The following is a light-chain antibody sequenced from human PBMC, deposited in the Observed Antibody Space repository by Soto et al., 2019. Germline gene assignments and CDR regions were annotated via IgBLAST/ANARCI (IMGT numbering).Light chain of an antibody. Sequence: QSALTQPPSVSGAPGQSVTISCTGSSSNIGAGSDVHWYQHRPGTPPKVLIYANNNRPSGVPDRFSGSKSGTSASLSITGLQAEDEADYYCQSYDSSLSGSVFGGGTKLTVL. CDR2: ANN. CDR1: SSNIGAGSD. V-gene: IGLV1-40*01. CDR3: QSYDSSLSGSV. J-gene: IGLJ2*01.